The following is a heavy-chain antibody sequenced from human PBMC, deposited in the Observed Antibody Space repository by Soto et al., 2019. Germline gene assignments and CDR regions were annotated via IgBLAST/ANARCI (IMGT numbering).Heavy chain of an antibody. V-gene: IGHV1-46*01. Sequence: ASVKVSCKASGYTFTSYYMHWVRQAPGQGLEGMGIINPSGGSTSYAQKFQGRVTMTRDTSTSTVYMELSSLRSEDTAVYYCARGIVVVVAATHDYYYGMDVWGQGTTVTVSS. CDR2: INPSGGST. CDR1: GYTFTSYY. CDR3: ARGIVVVVAATHDYYYGMDV. J-gene: IGHJ6*02. D-gene: IGHD2-15*01.